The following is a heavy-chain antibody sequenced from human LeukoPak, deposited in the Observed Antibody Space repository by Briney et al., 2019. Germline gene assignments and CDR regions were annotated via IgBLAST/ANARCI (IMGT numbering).Heavy chain of an antibody. Sequence: PGGSLRLSCAASGFTSSSYAMSWVRQAPGKGLEWVSAISGSGGSTYYADSVKGRFTISRDNSKNTLYLQMNSLRAEDTAVYYCAKDLGDIVVVVADGTFDIWGQGTMVTVSS. D-gene: IGHD2-15*01. CDR2: ISGSGGST. J-gene: IGHJ3*02. CDR3: AKDLGDIVVVVADGTFDI. V-gene: IGHV3-23*01. CDR1: GFTSSSYA.